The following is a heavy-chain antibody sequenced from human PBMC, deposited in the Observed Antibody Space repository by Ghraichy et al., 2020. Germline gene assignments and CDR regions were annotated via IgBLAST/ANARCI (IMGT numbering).Heavy chain of an antibody. CDR2: TYYRSKWYN. J-gene: IGHJ6*02. CDR3: ARSCSSGWPDGYYYYALDV. CDR1: GDSVSSNSAA. D-gene: IGHD6-19*01. V-gene: IGHV6-1*01. Sequence: SQTLSLTCAISGDSVSSNSAAWNWIRQSPSRGLEWLGRTYYRSKWYNDYAVSVKSRITINPDTSKNQFSLQLNSVTPDDTAVYYCARSCSSGWPDGYYYYALDVWGQGTTVTVSS.